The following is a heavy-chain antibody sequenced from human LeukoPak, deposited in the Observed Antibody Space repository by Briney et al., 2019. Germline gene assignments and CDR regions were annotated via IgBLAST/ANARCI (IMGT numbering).Heavy chain of an antibody. D-gene: IGHD4-17*01. CDR3: AIFQGTYGDNDNDF. CDR1: GGTFRSYA. Sequence: SVKVPCKASGGTFRSYAINWVRQAPGKGLEWMGGIIPMINTPKYGQRFQGRVTITADDSSSTGYVEVSSLRSEDTAVYFCAIFQGTYGDNDNDFWGQGTLVTVSS. J-gene: IGHJ4*02. V-gene: IGHV1-69*13. CDR2: IIPMINTP.